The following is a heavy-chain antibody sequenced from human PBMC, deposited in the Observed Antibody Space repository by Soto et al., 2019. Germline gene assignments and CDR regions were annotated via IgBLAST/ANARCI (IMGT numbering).Heavy chain of an antibody. D-gene: IGHD5-18*01. V-gene: IGHV1-18*01. Sequence: ASVKVSCKASGYTFTSYGISWVRQAPGQGLEWMGWISAYNGNTNYAQKLQGRVTMTTDKSTSTAYMELRSLRCDDTAVYYCATGRYSYGWGFYYYGMDVWGQGTTVTVSS. J-gene: IGHJ6*02. CDR2: ISAYNGNT. CDR3: ATGRYSYGWGFYYYGMDV. CDR1: GYTFTSYG.